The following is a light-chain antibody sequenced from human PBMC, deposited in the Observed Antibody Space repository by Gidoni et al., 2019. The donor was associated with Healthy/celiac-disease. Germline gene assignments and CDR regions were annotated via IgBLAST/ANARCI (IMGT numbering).Light chain of an antibody. CDR3: NSRDSSGNLWV. V-gene: IGLV3-19*01. J-gene: IGLJ3*02. Sequence: SSELTQDPAVSVALGQTVRITCQGDSLRSYYASWYQQKPGQAPVLVIYGKNNRPSGIQDRCSGSSSGNTASLTITGAQAEDEADYYCNSRDSSGNLWVFGGGTKLTV. CDR1: SLRSYY. CDR2: GKN.